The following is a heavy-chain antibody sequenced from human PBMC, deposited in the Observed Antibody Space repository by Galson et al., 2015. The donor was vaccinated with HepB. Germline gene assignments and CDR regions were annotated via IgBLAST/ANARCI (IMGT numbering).Heavy chain of an antibody. D-gene: IGHD2-15*01. CDR1: GYTFSSYS. CDR2: ISAYDSST. V-gene: IGHV1-18*01. J-gene: IGHJ5*02. CDR3: ARGALVAVVNANLNNWFDP. Sequence: SVKVSCKASGYTFSSYSIAWVRQAPGQGLEWMGWISAYDSSTNYAQKLQGRVTMTTETSTTTAYMELRSLRSDDTAVYYCARGALVAVVNANLNNWFDPWGQETLVTVSS.